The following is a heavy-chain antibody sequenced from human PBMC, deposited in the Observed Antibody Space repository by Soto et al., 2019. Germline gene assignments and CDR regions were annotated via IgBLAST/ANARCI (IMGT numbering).Heavy chain of an antibody. D-gene: IGHD2-15*01. Sequence: SVKVSCKASGGTFSSYAISWVRQAPGQGFEWMGGIIPIFGTANYAQKFQGRVTITADESTSTAYMELSSLRSEDTAVYYCARIICSGGSCYPNWFDPWGQGTLVTVSS. V-gene: IGHV1-69*13. CDR2: IIPIFGTA. J-gene: IGHJ5*02. CDR3: ARIICSGGSCYPNWFDP. CDR1: GGTFSSYA.